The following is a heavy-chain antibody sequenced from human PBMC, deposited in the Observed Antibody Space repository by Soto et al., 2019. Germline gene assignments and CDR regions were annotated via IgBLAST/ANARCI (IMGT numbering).Heavy chain of an antibody. D-gene: IGHD3-3*01. CDR3: ARDSRSSSYRFDY. J-gene: IGHJ4*02. CDR1: GYTFTSYG. Sequence: GASVKVSCKASGYTFTSYGISWVRQAPGQGLEWMGWISAYHGNTNYAQKRPGRVTMTTDTATRTAYMELRSLRSEDTAVHYCARDSRSSSYRFDYLGQGTLVTVSS. CDR2: ISAYHGNT. V-gene: IGHV1-18*01.